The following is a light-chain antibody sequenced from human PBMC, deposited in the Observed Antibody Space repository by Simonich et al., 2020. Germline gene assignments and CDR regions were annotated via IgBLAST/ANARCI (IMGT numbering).Light chain of an antibody. Sequence: QSALTQPASMSGSPGQSIPISCTGTSSGVGSYNLVSWYQQHPGKAPKLLIYEVSQRPSGVSNRFSGSKSGNTASLTISGLQAEDEADYYCCSYAGSSTLVFGGGTKLTVL. V-gene: IGLV2-23*02. CDR1: SSGVGSYNL. CDR2: EVS. CDR3: CSYAGSSTLV. J-gene: IGLJ3*02.